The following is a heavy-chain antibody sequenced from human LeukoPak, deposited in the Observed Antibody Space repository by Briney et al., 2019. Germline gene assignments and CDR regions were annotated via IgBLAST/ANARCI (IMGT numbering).Heavy chain of an antibody. D-gene: IGHD3-10*01. Sequence: GGSLRLSCAASGFTFSDYYMSWIRQAPGKGLEWVSAISGSGVTTYYADSVKGRFTISRDNSKNTLYLQMNSLRAEDTALYYCAKDRDYYLAGFFDYWGQGTLVTVSS. CDR2: ISGSGVTT. CDR1: GFTFSDYY. V-gene: IGHV3-23*01. J-gene: IGHJ4*02. CDR3: AKDRDYYLAGFFDY.